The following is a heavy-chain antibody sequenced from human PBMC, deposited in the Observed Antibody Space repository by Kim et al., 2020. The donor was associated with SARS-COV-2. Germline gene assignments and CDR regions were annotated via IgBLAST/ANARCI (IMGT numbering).Heavy chain of an antibody. CDR3: ARNLILRGWLRSVDY. D-gene: IGHD5-12*01. Sequence: ASVKVSCKASGYTFTSYAMHWVRQAPGQRLEWMGWINAGNGNTKYSQKFQGRVTITRDTSATTAYMELSSLRSEDTAVYYCARNLILRGWLRSVDYWGQGTLVTVSS. J-gene: IGHJ4*02. CDR1: GYTFTSYA. CDR2: INAGNGNT. V-gene: IGHV1-3*01.